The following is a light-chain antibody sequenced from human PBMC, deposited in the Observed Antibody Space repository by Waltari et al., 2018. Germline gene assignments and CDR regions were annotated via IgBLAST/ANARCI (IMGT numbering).Light chain of an antibody. CDR1: VLASSRHETY. CDR3: QQYYSSPLS. CDR2: WAS. J-gene: IGKJ4*01. Sequence: VLASSRHETYVACFQQKPGQPPKLLIYWASTLESVLPDRYSGSGSGTEFTLTISSRQAEDVARYYCQQYYSSPLSFGGGTKVEIK. V-gene: IGKV4-1*01.